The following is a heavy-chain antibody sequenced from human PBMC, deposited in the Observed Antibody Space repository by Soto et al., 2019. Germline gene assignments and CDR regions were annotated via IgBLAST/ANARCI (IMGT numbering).Heavy chain of an antibody. Sequence: SETLSLTCTVSGGSISSSSYYWGWTRQPPGKGLEWIGSIYYSGSTYYNPSLKSRVTISVDTSKNQFSLKLSSVTTADTAVYYCARLSNSGYDSPTFDYWGQGTLVTVSS. CDR3: ARLSNSGYDSPTFDY. D-gene: IGHD5-12*01. V-gene: IGHV4-39*01. CDR2: IYYSGST. J-gene: IGHJ4*02. CDR1: GGSISSSSYY.